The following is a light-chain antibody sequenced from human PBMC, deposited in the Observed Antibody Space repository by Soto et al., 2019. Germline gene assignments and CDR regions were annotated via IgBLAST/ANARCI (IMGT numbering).Light chain of an antibody. J-gene: IGKJ1*01. Sequence: EIVMTQSPATLSVSPGERATLSCRASQSVSRNLAWYQQKPGQAPRLLIYGASTRATGIPARFSGSGSGTEFTLTISSLQSEDGAVYYCQQHNDGPRTFGQGTTVDI. CDR3: QQHNDGPRT. CDR2: GAS. CDR1: QSVSRN. V-gene: IGKV3-15*01.